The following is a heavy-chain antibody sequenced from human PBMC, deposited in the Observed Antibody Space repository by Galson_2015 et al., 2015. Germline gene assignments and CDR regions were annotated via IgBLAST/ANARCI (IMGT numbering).Heavy chain of an antibody. CDR2: ITHSGST. Sequence: LSLTCAVYGGSFIGYSWIWIRQPPGKGLEWIGEITHSGSTTYNPSLESRVTMSVDTSKKQFSLKLASVTAADTAVYFCARGRITMIRGIPYGMDVWGQGTTVTVS. CDR1: GGSFIGYS. D-gene: IGHD3-10*01. V-gene: IGHV4-34*01. CDR3: ARGRITMIRGIPYGMDV. J-gene: IGHJ6*02.